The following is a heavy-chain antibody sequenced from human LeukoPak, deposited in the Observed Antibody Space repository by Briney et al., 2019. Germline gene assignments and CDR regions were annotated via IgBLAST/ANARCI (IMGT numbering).Heavy chain of an antibody. CDR1: GSTFSSYG. CDR3: ASEKAAAGTLFDY. CDR2: ISYDGSNK. D-gene: IGHD6-13*01. Sequence: GGSLRLSCAASGSTFSSYGMHWVRQAPGKGLEWVAVISYDGSNKYYADSVKGRFTISRDNSKNTLYLQMNSLRAEDTAVYYCASEKAAAGTLFDYWGQGTLVTVSS. J-gene: IGHJ4*02. V-gene: IGHV3-30*03.